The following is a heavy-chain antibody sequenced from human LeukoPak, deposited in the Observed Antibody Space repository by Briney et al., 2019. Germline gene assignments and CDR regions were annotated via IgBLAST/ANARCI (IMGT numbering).Heavy chain of an antibody. CDR2: MSPNSGNT. CDR3: VRAPPNWGFNF. V-gene: IGHV1-8*01. Sequence: WMGWMSPNSGNTGYAQKFQGGVTMTRDTSVTTAYMELSNLRSEDTAVYYCVRAPPNWGFNFWGQGTLVTVSS. D-gene: IGHD1-1*01. J-gene: IGHJ5*01.